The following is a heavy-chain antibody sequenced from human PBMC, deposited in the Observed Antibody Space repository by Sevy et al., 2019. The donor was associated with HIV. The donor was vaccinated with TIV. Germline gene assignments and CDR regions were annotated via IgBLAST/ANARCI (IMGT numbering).Heavy chain of an antibody. CDR1: GFTLSSYG. CDR3: AGDRLGITISAEWGGGMDV. Sequence: GGSLRLSCAVSGFTLSSYGMHWVRQAPGKGLEWVAVIRYDGSNKNYADSVKGRFTISRDNSKNTLYLQMNSLRAEDTDVYYCAGDRLGITISAEWGGGMDVWGQGTTVTVSS. V-gene: IGHV3-33*01. D-gene: IGHD3-3*01. CDR2: IRYDGSNK. J-gene: IGHJ6*02.